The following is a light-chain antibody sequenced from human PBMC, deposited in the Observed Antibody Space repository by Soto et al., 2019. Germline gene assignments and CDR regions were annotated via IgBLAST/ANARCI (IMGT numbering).Light chain of an antibody. J-gene: IGKJ1*01. Sequence: DIQMTQSPSTLSASVGDTVTITCRASQSISTSLAWYQQKPGKAPNLLISGASTLEEGVPSRFRGSGSGTEFTLTITSLQTDDFATDYCQQYITYSAFGQGSRVEIE. CDR2: GAS. CDR3: QQYITYSA. CDR1: QSISTS. V-gene: IGKV1-5*01.